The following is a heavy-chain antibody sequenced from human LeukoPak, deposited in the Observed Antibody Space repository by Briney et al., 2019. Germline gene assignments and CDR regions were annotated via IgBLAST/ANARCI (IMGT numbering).Heavy chain of an antibody. Sequence: GGSLRLSCAASGFTVSSYWMSWVRQSPGKGLEWVANIKQDGSEKYYVDSVKGRFTISRDNAKNSLFLQMNSLRAEDTAVYFCARDGIGSYAVWSQGTLVTVSS. J-gene: IGHJ4*02. D-gene: IGHD1-1*01. V-gene: IGHV3-7*05. CDR1: GFTVSSYW. CDR3: ARDGIGSYAV. CDR2: IKQDGSEK.